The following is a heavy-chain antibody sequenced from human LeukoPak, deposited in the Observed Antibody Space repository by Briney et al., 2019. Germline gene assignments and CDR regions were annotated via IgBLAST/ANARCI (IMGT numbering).Heavy chain of an antibody. Sequence: TSETLSLTCTVSGGSVSSGNYYWSWIRQPPGKGLEWIGYFHYSGSTNYNPSLKTRVTVSVDTSKNQFSLKLSSVTAADTAVYYCATSYYYDSSGYYYGFDYWGQGTLVTVSS. CDR1: GGSVSSGNYY. J-gene: IGHJ4*02. CDR3: ATSYYYDSSGYYYGFDY. CDR2: FHYSGST. D-gene: IGHD3-22*01. V-gene: IGHV4-61*01.